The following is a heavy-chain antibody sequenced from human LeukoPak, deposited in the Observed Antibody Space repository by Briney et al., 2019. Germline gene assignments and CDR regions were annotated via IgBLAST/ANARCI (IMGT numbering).Heavy chain of an antibody. CDR1: GYSFTSYW. D-gene: IGHD5-18*01. CDR2: IYPGDSDT. J-gene: IGHJ4*02. Sequence: GESLKISCKGSGYSFTSYWIGWVRHMPGKGLEWMGIIYPGDSDTRYSPSFQGQVTISADKSISTAYLQWSSLKASDTAMYYCARTYTAMAQNFDYWGQGTLVTVSS. CDR3: ARTYTAMAQNFDY. V-gene: IGHV5-51*01.